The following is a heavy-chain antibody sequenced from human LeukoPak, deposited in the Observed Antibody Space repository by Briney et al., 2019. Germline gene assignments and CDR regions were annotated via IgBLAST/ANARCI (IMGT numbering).Heavy chain of an antibody. CDR2: ISGSGGST. D-gene: IGHD3-3*01. CDR1: GFTFSSYA. CDR3: ANRFSSRAIFGVVNDY. J-gene: IGHJ4*02. V-gene: IGHV3-23*01. Sequence: GGSLRLSCAASGFTFSSYAMSWVRQAPGKGLEWVSAISGSGGSTYYADSVKGRFTISRDNSKNTLYLQMNSLRAEDTAVYYCANRFSSRAIFGVVNDYWGQGTLVTVSS.